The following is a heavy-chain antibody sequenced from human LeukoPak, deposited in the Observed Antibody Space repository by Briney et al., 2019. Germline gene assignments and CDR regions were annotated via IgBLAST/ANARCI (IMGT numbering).Heavy chain of an antibody. J-gene: IGHJ4*02. V-gene: IGHV1-2*02. CDR2: INPNSGGT. CDR1: GYTFTGYY. D-gene: IGHD3/OR15-3a*01. CDR3: ARGRRTEANLDY. Sequence: ASVRVSCKASGYTFTGYYMHWVRQAPGQGLEWMGWINPNSGGTNYAQKFLGRVTMTRDTSISTAYMVLSRLRSDDTAVYYCARGRRTEANLDYWGQGPLVTVSS.